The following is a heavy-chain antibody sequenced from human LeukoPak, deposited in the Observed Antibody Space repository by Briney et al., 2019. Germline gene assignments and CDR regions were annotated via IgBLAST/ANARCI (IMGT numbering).Heavy chain of an antibody. CDR2: INHSGST. CDR1: VGSFSGYY. Sequence: SETLSLTCAVYVGSFSGYYWSWIRQPPGKGLEWIGEINHSGSTNYNPSLKSRVTISVDTSKNQFSLKLSSVTAADTAVYYCAREARLVVVPAANLYYYYGMDVWGQGTTVTVSS. D-gene: IGHD2-2*01. CDR3: AREARLVVVPAANLYYYYGMDV. J-gene: IGHJ6*02. V-gene: IGHV4-34*01.